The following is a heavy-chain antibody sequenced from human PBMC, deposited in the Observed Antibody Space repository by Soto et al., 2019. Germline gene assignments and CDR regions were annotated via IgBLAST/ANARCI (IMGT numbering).Heavy chain of an antibody. V-gene: IGHV1-46*01. CDR3: ARDPSRFLEWLSYFDY. D-gene: IGHD3-3*01. CDR2: INPSGGST. J-gene: IGHJ4*02. Sequence: ASVKVSCKASGYTFTSYGISWVRQAPGQELEWMGWINPSGGSTSYAQKFQGRVTMTRDTSTSTVYMELSSLRSEDTAVYYCARDPSRFLEWLSYFDYWGQGTLVTVSS. CDR1: GYTFTSYG.